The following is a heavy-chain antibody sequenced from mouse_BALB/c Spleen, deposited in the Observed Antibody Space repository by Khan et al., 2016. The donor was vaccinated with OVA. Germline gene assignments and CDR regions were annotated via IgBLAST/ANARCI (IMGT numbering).Heavy chain of an antibody. Sequence: VQLKQSGAELVKSGDTVKLSCTASGFTIKDTYMQWLKKWPEQGLEWIGRIDPPNGNPKYDPKFQGQVTITAETSSNTAYLQLSSLTSEDTAVYYCASMTRKWGQGTTLTVSS. CDR3: ASMTRK. CDR2: IDPPNGNP. J-gene: IGHJ2*01. V-gene: IGHV14-3*02. CDR1: GFTIKDTY.